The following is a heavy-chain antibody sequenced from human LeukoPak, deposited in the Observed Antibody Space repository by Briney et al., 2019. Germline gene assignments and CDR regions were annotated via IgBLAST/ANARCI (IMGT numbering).Heavy chain of an antibody. CDR1: GFTFSSYG. CDR3: AKEHSRRWYEPKPFYL. Sequence: PGGSLRLSCAASGFTFSSYGMSWVRQAPGKGLEWVSGISDSGSSTYYADSVKGRFTISRDNSKNTLYLQMNSLRAEDTAVYYCAKEHSRRWYEPKPFYLRGQGNPVT. V-gene: IGHV3-23*01. CDR2: ISDSGSST. J-gene: IGHJ4*02. D-gene: IGHD6-13*01.